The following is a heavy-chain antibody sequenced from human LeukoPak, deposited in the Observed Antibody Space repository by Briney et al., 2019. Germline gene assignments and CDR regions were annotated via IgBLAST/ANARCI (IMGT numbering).Heavy chain of an antibody. J-gene: IGHJ4*02. D-gene: IGHD5-18*01. CDR3: ASLGQNTAMVIRGLDSPDTFDY. CDR1: GYTFTSYA. V-gene: IGHV7-4-1*02. Sequence: ASVKVSCKASGYTFTSYAMNWVRQAPGQGLEWMGWINTNTGNPTYAQGFTGRFVFSLDTSVSTAYLQISSLKAEDTAVYYCASLGQNTAMVIRGLDSPDTFDYWGQGTLVTVSS. CDR2: INTNTGNP.